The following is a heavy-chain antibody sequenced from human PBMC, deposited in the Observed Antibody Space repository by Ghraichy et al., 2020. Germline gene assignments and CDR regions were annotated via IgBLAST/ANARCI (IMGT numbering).Heavy chain of an antibody. D-gene: IGHD5-18*01. CDR2: IFYSGTT. Sequence: SQTLSLTCTVSGGSITSNIYYWDWIRQPPGKGLEWIGSIFYSGTTYYNLSLKSRVTISVDTSKNQFSLKVTSVTAADTAVYYCAGHSNTANNLFDPWGQGILVTVSS. CDR3: AGHSNTANNLFDP. J-gene: IGHJ5*02. V-gene: IGHV4-39*01. CDR1: GGSITSNIYY.